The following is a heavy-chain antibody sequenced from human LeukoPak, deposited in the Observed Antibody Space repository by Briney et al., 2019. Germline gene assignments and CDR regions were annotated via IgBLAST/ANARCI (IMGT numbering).Heavy chain of an antibody. Sequence: PSETLPLTCTVSGGSMSGGSDFWGWISQPRGKGLECHGNMYSSGRSYCHPPVESRVPVAIATAKKQFSLNLRSVTAADTAVYHCARRWGTLCGGKCLRRVFNFVCWGQGRMVTVSS. CDR3: ARRWGTLCGGKCLRRVFNFVC. CDR2: MYSSGRS. CDR1: GGSMSGGSDF. V-gene: IGHV4-39*07. J-gene: IGHJ4*02. D-gene: IGHD2-21*01.